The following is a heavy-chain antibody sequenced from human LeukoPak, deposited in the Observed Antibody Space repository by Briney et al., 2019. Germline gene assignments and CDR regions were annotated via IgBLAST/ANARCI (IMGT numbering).Heavy chain of an antibody. CDR2: IKPDGSEK. CDR3: ARDVSGSGMDV. Sequence: GGSLRLSCAASGFTFTNYWMSWVRQAPGKGLEWVANIKPDGSEKYFVDSVKGRFTISRDNPKKSLYLQMNSLRAEDTAIYYCARDVSGSGMDVWGQGTTVTVSS. CDR1: GFTFTNYW. J-gene: IGHJ6*02. D-gene: IGHD3-10*01. V-gene: IGHV3-7*01.